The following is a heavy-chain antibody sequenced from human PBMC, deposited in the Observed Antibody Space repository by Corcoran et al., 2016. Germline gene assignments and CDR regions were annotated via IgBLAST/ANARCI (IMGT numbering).Heavy chain of an antibody. D-gene: IGHD2-15*01. CDR3: ARGGYCSGGSCRINAPGEYFDY. J-gene: IGHJ4*02. CDR2: INPSGGST. V-gene: IGHV1-46*01. CDR1: GYTFTSYY. Sequence: QVQLVQSGAEVKKPGASVKVSCKASGYTFTSYYMHWVRQAPGQGLEWMGIINPSGGSTSYAQKFQGRVTMTRDTSTSTVYMGLSSLRSEDTAVYYCARGGYCSGGSCRINAPGEYFDYWGQGTLVTVSS.